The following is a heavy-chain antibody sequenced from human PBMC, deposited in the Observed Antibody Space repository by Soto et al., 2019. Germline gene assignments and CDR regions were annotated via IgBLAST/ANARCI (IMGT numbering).Heavy chain of an antibody. V-gene: IGHV1-58*02. CDR3: AALSTYGSGPGP. D-gene: IGHD3-10*01. CDR1: GFTFTSSA. J-gene: IGHJ5*02. CDR2: IVVGSGNT. Sequence: GASVKVSCKASGFTFTSSAMQWVRQARGQRLEWIGWIVVGSGNTNYAQKFQERVTITRDMSTSTAYMELSSLRSEDTAVYYCAALSTYGSGPGPWGQGTLVTVSS.